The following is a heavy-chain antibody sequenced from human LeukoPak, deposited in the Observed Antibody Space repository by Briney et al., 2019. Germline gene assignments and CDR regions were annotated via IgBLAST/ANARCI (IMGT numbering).Heavy chain of an antibody. CDR2: IYSGGST. CDR3: ARRQGRGRLDAFDI. J-gene: IGHJ3*02. D-gene: IGHD3-16*01. V-gene: IGHV3-53*01. CDR1: GFTFDDYG. Sequence: PGGSLRLSCAASGFTFDDYGMSWVRQAPGKGLEWVSVIYSGGSTYYADSVKGRFTISRDNSKNTLYLQMNSLRAEDTAVYYCARRQGRGRLDAFDIWGQGTMVTVSS.